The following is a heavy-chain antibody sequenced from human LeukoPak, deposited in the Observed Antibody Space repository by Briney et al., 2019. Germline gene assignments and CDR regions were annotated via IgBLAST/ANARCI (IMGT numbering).Heavy chain of an antibody. Sequence: GGSLRLSCAASGFTFSSYAMSWVRQATGKGLEWVGRIKSTSDGGTTDYAAPVKGRFTISRDDSKNTLYLQMNSLKTEDTAVYYCTTIAAAGHFDYWGQGTLVTVSS. CDR3: TTIAAAGHFDY. D-gene: IGHD6-13*01. CDR2: IKSTSDGGTT. J-gene: IGHJ4*02. V-gene: IGHV3-15*01. CDR1: GFTFSSYA.